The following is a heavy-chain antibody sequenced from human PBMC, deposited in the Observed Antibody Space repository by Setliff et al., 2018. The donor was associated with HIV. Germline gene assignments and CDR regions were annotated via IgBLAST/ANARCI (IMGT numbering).Heavy chain of an antibody. J-gene: IGHJ4*02. CDR2: ISYEGGSK. D-gene: IGHD1-26*01. CDR3: ATWPSGSYAG. V-gene: IGHV3-30*07. Sequence: PGGSLRLSCAASGFTFSSYAMHWVRQAPGKGLEWVAVISYEGGSKYYGNFVKGRFTISRDNSKNTLFLQMNSLRAEDTAVYYCATWPSGSYAGWGQGTLVTVSS. CDR1: GFTFSSYA.